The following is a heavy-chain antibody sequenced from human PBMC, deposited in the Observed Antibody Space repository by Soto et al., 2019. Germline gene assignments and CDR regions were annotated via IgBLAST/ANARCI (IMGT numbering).Heavy chain of an antibody. CDR3: AKDGYCSTTSCVYLDL. D-gene: IGHD2-2*01. Sequence: QVHLVESGGGVVQPGRSLRLSCAASGFTFSSYGMHWVRQAPGKGLEWVAVISYDGSNKYYADSLKGRFTISRDNSKNTLYLQMNSLRAEDTAVYYCAKDGYCSTTSCVYLDLWGRGTLVTVSS. CDR1: GFTFSSYG. J-gene: IGHJ2*01. CDR2: ISYDGSNK. V-gene: IGHV3-30*18.